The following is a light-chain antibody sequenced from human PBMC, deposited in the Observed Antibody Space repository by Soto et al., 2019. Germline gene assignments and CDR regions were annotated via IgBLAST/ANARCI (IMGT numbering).Light chain of an antibody. CDR3: QQYGSLSWT. J-gene: IGKJ1*01. CDR1: QSVSSNY. CDR2: GAS. Sequence: DIVLTQSPGALSLSPGERATLSCRASQSVSSNYLAWYQQKPGQAPRIIIFGASGRATGIPDRFSGSGSGTDFTLTISRLEPEDFAVYYCQQYGSLSWTFGQGTKVDI. V-gene: IGKV3-20*01.